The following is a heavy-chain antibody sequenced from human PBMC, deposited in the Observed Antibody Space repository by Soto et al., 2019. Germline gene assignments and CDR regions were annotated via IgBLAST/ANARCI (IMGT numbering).Heavy chain of an antibody. Sequence: PSETLSLTCAVFGESFSGYHWTWIGQSTGKGLEWIGEINLSGNTNYNPSLKSRVTISIDTPKKQFSLKLTSVTAADTAIYYCARVLVTYGGIMVPYNWFDTWGQGNLVTVSS. CDR3: ARVLVTYGGIMVPYNWFDT. V-gene: IGHV4-34*01. CDR2: INLSGNT. D-gene: IGHD3-16*01. CDR1: GESFSGYH. J-gene: IGHJ5*02.